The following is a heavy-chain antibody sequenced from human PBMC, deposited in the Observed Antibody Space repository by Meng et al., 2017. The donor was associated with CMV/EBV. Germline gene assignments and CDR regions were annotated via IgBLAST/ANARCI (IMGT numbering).Heavy chain of an antibody. Sequence: LGELGGGLTRPGGSLGLSFPASGFPVSNNHMYWCLQPPGKGLEWVLLLYSDGTTEYADSVQGRLTLSRDNSKNTLYLQMNSLRVEDTAVYYCARDGNYHGVWGQGTLVTVSS. V-gene: IGHV3-53*01. J-gene: IGHJ4*02. CDR2: LYSDGTT. D-gene: IGHD1-7*01. CDR3: ARDGNYHGV. CDR1: GFPVSNNH.